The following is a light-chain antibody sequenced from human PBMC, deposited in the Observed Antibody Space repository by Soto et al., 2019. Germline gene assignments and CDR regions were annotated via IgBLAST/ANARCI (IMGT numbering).Light chain of an antibody. V-gene: IGKV1-27*01. CDR2: AAS. CDR1: QDISNY. CDR3: QKYNRVPRT. J-gene: IGKJ1*01. Sequence: DFQMTQSPSSLSASVGDTVIITCRASQDISNYLAWYQQKPGKTPRLVIYAASTLRSGVPSRFSGSGSGTDFTLTISSRQPEDVATYYCQKYNRVPRTFGQGTKVEIK.